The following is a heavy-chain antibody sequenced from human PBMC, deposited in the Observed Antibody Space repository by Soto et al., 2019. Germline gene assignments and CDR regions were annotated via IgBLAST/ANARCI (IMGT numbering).Heavy chain of an antibody. Sequence: WGSLRLSCAASGFPFSSYGMHWVRPAPGKGLEWVAVIWYDGSNKYYADSVKGRFTISRDNSKNTLYLQMNSLRAEDTAVYYCARGPSGYEYYFDYWGQGTLVTVSS. J-gene: IGHJ4*02. V-gene: IGHV3-33*01. CDR2: IWYDGSNK. CDR1: GFPFSSYG. CDR3: ARGPSGYEYYFDY. D-gene: IGHD5-12*01.